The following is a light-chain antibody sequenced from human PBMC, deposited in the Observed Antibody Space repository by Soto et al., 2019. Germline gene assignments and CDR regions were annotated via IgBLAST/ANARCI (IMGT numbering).Light chain of an antibody. V-gene: IGLV2-14*01. Sequence: SVLTQPASVSGSPGQSISISCTGTSSDVGGYNYVSWYQQHPGKASKLMIYEVSNRPSGVSNRFSGSKSGNTASLTISGLQAEDEADYYCSSYTSSSTLYVFGTGTKVTVL. CDR2: EVS. J-gene: IGLJ1*01. CDR1: SSDVGGYNY. CDR3: SSYTSSSTLYV.